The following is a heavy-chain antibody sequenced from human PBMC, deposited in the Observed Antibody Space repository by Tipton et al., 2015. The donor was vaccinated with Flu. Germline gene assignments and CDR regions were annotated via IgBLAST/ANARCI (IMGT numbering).Heavy chain of an antibody. CDR2: IYSGGTT. J-gene: IGHJ3*02. V-gene: IGHV3-53*01. CDR3: ARSWQWLVQDAFDI. CDR1: GFTVSTDF. D-gene: IGHD6-19*01. Sequence: SLRLSCAVSGFTVSTDFMSWVRQAPGKGLEWVSIIYSGGTTYYADSVKGRFTISRDNAKNSLYLQMNSLRAEDTAVYYCARSWQWLVQDAFDIWGQGTMAPVSS.